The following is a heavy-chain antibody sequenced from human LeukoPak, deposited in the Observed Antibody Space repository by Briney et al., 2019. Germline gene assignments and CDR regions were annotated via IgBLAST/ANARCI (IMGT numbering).Heavy chain of an antibody. D-gene: IGHD3-16*01. J-gene: IGHJ4*02. V-gene: IGHV3-21*06. CDR2: ISSSSTYI. Sequence: GGSLRLSCVASGFTFRSYSMNWVRQAPGKGLEWVSSISSSSTYIYYADSVKGRFTISRDDARSLLYLQMDSLRAEDTAVYYCVRDFAFGFCNTTTCRYPFDSWGQGTLVTVSS. CDR3: VRDFAFGFCNTTTCRYPFDS. CDR1: GFTFRSYS.